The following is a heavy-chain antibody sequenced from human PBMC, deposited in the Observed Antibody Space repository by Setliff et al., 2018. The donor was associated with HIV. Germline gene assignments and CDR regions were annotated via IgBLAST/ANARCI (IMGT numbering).Heavy chain of an antibody. CDR2: IYGSGST. CDR3: AKRAVQDGTVTSSNWFES. Sequence: SETLSLTCAVSGDSIGTYSWHWLRQPPGKGLEWIGYIYGSGSTGYNPSLTSRVTMSTDTPNNRFAPKLTSVTAADTAVYYCAKRAVQDGTVTSSNWFESWGQGTLVTVS. V-gene: IGHV4-4*09. J-gene: IGHJ5*01. CDR1: GDSIGTYS. D-gene: IGHD1-7*01.